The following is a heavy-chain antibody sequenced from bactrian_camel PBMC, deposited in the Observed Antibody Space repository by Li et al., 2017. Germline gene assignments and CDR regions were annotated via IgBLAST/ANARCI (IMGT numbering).Heavy chain of an antibody. J-gene: IGHJ4*01. CDR2: ISESGGQT. Sequence: DVQLVESGGGLVQPGGSLRLSCAASGFTFSNTEMSWVRQAPGKGLEWVSGISESGGQTSYADSVKGRFTISRDNAKNTLYLQMNSLKTEDTAVYRCARRGGRGTCYLIIGQGTQVTVS. D-gene: IGHD2*01. V-gene: IGHV3S40*01. CDR1: GFTFSNTE.